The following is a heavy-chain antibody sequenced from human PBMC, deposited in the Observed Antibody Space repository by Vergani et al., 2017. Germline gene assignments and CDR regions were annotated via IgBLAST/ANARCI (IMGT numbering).Heavy chain of an antibody. Sequence: QVQLVQSGAEVKKPGSSVKVSCKASGGTFSSYAISWVRQAPGQGLEWMGRIIPIFGTANYAQKFQGRVTMTADESTSTAYMERSSLRSEDTAVYYCAREGADTAMGGFDYWGQGTLVTVSS. CDR3: AREGADTAMGGFDY. V-gene: IGHV1-69*18. CDR2: IIPIFGTA. J-gene: IGHJ4*02. CDR1: GGTFSSYA. D-gene: IGHD5-18*01.